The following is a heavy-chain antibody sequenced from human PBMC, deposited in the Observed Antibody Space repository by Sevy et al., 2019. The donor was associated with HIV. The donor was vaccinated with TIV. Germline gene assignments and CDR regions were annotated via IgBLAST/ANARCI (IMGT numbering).Heavy chain of an antibody. CDR2: IYYIGGST. Sequence: SETLSLTCTVSGDSITTYYWSWIRQPPGKGLEWIGYIYYIGGSTNYNPSIKSRVTISVDTSKNQVSLKLTSVTPADTAIYYCARWAGCGQVAVFDYWGQGTPVTVSS. CDR3: ARWAGCGQVAVFDY. CDR1: GDSITTYY. J-gene: IGHJ4*02. V-gene: IGHV4-59*01. D-gene: IGHD2-15*01.